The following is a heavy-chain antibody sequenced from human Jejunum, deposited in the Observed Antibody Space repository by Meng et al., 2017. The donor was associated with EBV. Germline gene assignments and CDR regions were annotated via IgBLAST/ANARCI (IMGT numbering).Heavy chain of an antibody. D-gene: IGHD3-16*01. J-gene: IGHJ4*02. CDR2: ISNDGNNK. V-gene: IGHV3-30-3*01. Sequence: QVALGGSGGGVVQPWRSLSLSCAASGFTFSGHAMQWVRQAPGKGLKWVALISNDGNNKYYADSVKGRFTISRDNSKNTLYLQMNSLRVDDTALYYCTREWGADYWGQGTLVTVSS. CDR3: TREWGADY. CDR1: GFTFSGHA.